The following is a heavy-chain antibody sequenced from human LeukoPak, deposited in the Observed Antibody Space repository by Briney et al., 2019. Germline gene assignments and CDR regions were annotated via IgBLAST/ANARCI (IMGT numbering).Heavy chain of an antibody. CDR3: ARDRDYYGANSFDY. J-gene: IGHJ4*02. D-gene: IGHD4-23*01. CDR2: IHYSGST. Sequence: PSQTLSLTCTVSGDSISSGGYYWSWIRQHPGKGLEWIGYIHYSGSTYYNPSLKSRVTLSVDTSKNQFSLKLSSVTAADTAVYYCARDRDYYGANSFDYWGQGTLVTVSS. V-gene: IGHV4-31*03. CDR1: GDSISSGGYY.